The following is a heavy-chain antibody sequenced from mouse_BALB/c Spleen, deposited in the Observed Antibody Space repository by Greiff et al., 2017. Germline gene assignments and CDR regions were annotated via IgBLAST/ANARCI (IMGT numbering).Heavy chain of an antibody. Sequence: EVKVVESGGGLVKLGGSLKLSCAASGFTFSSYYMSWVRQTPEKRLELVAAINSNGGSTYYPDTVKGRFTISRDNAKNTLYLQMSSLKSEDTALYYCARGYRYDAWFAYWGQGTLVTVAA. CDR2: INSNGGST. J-gene: IGHJ3*01. V-gene: IGHV5-6-2*01. D-gene: IGHD2-14*01. CDR3: ARGYRYDAWFAY. CDR1: GFTFSSYY.